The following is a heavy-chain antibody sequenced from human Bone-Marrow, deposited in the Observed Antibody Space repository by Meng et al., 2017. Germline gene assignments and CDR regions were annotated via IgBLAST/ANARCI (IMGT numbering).Heavy chain of an antibody. CDR2: IETRPKSYAT. D-gene: IGHD5-24*01. J-gene: IGHJ4*02. Sequence: GESLKISCAVSGVRFSGSDIHWVRQASGKGLEWVGRIETRPKSYATSYAPSVRGRFTISRDDSKNTAYLEMNSLRAEDTAVYYCASHVEMAPIDYWGQGTLVTVSS. CDR1: GVRFSGSD. CDR3: ASHVEMAPIDY. V-gene: IGHV3-73*01.